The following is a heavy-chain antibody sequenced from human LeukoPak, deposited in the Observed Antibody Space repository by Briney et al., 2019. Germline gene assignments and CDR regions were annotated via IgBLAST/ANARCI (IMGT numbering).Heavy chain of an antibody. V-gene: IGHV3-7*01. CDR3: ARDLAYSRLDY. CDR2: IKQDGSEK. CDR1: GFSFSIYW. J-gene: IGHJ4*02. Sequence: GGSLRLSCAASGFSFSIYWMSWVRQAPGKGLEWVAYIKQDGSEKYSADSVKGRFTISRDNAENSLYLQMNSLRVEDTAFYYCARDLAYSRLDYWGQGMLVTVSS. D-gene: IGHD5-18*01.